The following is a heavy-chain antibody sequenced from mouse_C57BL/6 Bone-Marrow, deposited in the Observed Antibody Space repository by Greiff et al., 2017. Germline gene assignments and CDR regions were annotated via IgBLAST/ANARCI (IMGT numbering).Heavy chain of an antibody. D-gene: IGHD1-1*01. V-gene: IGHV7-3*01. CDR2: IRNKANGYTT. CDR1: GFTFTDYY. CDR3: ARYSGTYAMYY. Sequence: EVTLVESGGGLVQPGGSLSLSCAASGFTFTDYYMSWVRQPPGKALGWLGFIRNKANGYTTEYSASVKGRFTISRDNSQSILYLQMNALRADDSATYYCARYSGTYAMYYWGQGTSVTVSS. J-gene: IGHJ4*01.